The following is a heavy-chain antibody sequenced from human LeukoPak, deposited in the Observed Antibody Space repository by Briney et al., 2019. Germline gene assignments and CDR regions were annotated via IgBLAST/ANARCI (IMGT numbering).Heavy chain of an antibody. D-gene: IGHD2-2*01. V-gene: IGHV4-39*07. CDR2: IYYSGST. CDR1: GGSISSTSYY. Sequence: SETLSLTCTVSGGSISSTSYYWGWIRQPPGKGLEWIGSIYYSGSTYYNPSLKSRVTISVDTSKNQFSLRLTSVTAADTAVYYCARDGVYCSSTSCSHYWGQGTLVTVSS. J-gene: IGHJ4*02. CDR3: ARDGVYCSSTSCSHY.